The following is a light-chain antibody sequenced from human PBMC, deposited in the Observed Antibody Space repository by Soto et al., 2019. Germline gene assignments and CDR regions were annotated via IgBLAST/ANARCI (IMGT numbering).Light chain of an antibody. CDR1: NSNSGSNY. J-gene: IGLJ2*01. CDR3: QSYDSSLSASV. Sequence: QSVLTQPPSASGTPGQRVTISCSGSNSNSGSNYVYWYQQFPGTAPKLLIYDNSNRPSGVPDRFSGSKSGTSASLAITGLQAEDEADYYCQSYDSSLSASVFGGGTKLTVL. CDR2: DNS. V-gene: IGLV1-40*01.